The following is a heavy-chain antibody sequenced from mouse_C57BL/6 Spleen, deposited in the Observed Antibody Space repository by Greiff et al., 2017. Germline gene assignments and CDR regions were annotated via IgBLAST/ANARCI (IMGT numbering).Heavy chain of an antibody. CDR3: ARDPTYGNCDYYAMDD. D-gene: IGHD2-1*01. J-gene: IGHJ4*01. Sequence: EVKLVESGGGLVKPGGSLKLSCAASGFTFSSYAMPWVRQTPEKRLEWVATISDGGSYTYYPDNVQGRFTISRDNAKNNLYLQMSHLKSEDTAMYDCARDPTYGNCDYYAMDDWGQGTSVTVSS. V-gene: IGHV5-4*01. CDR2: ISDGGSYT. CDR1: GFTFSSYA.